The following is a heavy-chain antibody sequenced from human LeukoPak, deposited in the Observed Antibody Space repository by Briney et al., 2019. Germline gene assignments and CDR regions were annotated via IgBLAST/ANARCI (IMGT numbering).Heavy chain of an antibody. CDR3: ARDRGRPPYYYDSSGYSYYFDY. V-gene: IGHV1-18*04. CDR2: ISAYNGNT. D-gene: IGHD3-22*01. J-gene: IGHJ4*02. Sequence: ASVKVSCKASGYTFTGYYMHWVRQAPGQGLEWMGWISAYNGNTNYAQKLQGRVTMTTDTSTSTAYMELRSLRSNDTAVYYCARDRGRPPYYYDSSGYSYYFDYWGQGTLVTVSS. CDR1: GYTFTGYY.